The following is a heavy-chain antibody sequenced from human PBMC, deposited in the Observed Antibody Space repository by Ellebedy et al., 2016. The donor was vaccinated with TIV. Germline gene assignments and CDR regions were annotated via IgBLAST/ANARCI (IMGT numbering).Heavy chain of an antibody. CDR3: SRGVTDQN. CDR1: GGSLSGYY. CDR2: INHSGST. D-gene: IGHD2-21*02. Sequence: MPSETLSLTCAVYGGSLSGYYWSWIRQPPGKGLEWIGEINHSGSTNSNSSPKSRVTISLDTSKNQFSLKLSSVTAADTAVYYCSRGVTDQNWGQGILVTVSS. J-gene: IGHJ4*02. V-gene: IGHV4-34*01.